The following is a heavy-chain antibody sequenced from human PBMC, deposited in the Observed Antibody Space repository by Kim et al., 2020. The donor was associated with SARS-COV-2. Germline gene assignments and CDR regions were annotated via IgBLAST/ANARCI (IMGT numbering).Heavy chain of an antibody. J-gene: IGHJ4*02. CDR1: GFTFSSYG. Sequence: GGSLRLSCAASGFTFSSYGMSWVRQAPGKGLEWVSFIRGSGGSTYYADSVKGRVTISRDDSKNTLYLQMNSLRAEDTALYYCAKGRDGYFDYWGQGILVTVSS. CDR3: AKGRDGYFDY. CDR2: IRGSGGST. V-gene: IGHV3-23*01.